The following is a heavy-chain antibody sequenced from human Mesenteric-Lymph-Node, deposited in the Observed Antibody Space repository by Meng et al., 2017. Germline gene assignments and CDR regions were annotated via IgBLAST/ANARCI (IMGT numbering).Heavy chain of an antibody. J-gene: IGHJ4*02. CDR1: GGSLHNEY. Sequence: QVQLQQWGAGLLKPSETLSLTCPVYGGSLHNEYRSWLRQPPGKGLEWIGEINHSGSTKYNPSLKSRVTISVDTSKNQFSLNLNSVTAADTAVYYCARGGSVPMVLSYWGQGTLVTVSS. V-gene: IGHV4-34*02. D-gene: IGHD3-10*01. CDR3: ARGGSVPMVLSY. CDR2: INHSGST.